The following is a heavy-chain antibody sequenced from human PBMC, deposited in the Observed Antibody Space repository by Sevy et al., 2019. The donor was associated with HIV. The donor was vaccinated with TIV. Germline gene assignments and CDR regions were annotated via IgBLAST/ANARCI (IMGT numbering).Heavy chain of an antibody. CDR3: ARGHYYYYYMDV. J-gene: IGHJ6*03. CDR1: GFTFSSYA. Sequence: GGSLSLSCAASGFTFSSYAMHWVRQAPGKGLEWVAVISYDGSNKYYADSVKGRFTISRDNSKNTLYLQMNSLRAEDTAVYYCARGHYYYYYMDVWGKGTTVTVSS. CDR2: ISYDGSNK. V-gene: IGHV3-30-3*01.